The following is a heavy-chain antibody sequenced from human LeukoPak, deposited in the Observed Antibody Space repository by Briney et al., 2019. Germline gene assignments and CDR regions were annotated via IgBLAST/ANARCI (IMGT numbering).Heavy chain of an antibody. Sequence: SETLSLTCTVSGGSIFSYYWNWIRQPPGKGLEWLGYIYSNGITNYSPPLRSRGTISIATSKNQISLRLTSVTAADTAMYYCARRAYYDTSGYHPTSGYFDLWGRGTLVTVSS. CDR1: GGSIFSYY. CDR2: IYSNGIT. J-gene: IGHJ2*01. D-gene: IGHD3-22*01. CDR3: ARRAYYDTSGYHPTSGYFDL. V-gene: IGHV4-4*08.